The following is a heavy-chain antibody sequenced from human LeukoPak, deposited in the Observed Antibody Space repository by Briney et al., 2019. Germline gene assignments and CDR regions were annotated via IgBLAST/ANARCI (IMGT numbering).Heavy chain of an antibody. CDR3: ATAYCGGDCYVTVFDY. J-gene: IGHJ4*02. D-gene: IGHD2-21*02. CDR2: FDPEDGET. CDR1: GYTLTELS. Sequence: GASVKVSCKVSGYTLTELSMHWVRQAPGKGLEWMGGFDPEDGETIYAQKFQGRVTMTEDTSTDTAYMELSSLRSEDTAVYYCATAYCGGDCYVTVFDYWGQGTLVTVSS. V-gene: IGHV1-24*01.